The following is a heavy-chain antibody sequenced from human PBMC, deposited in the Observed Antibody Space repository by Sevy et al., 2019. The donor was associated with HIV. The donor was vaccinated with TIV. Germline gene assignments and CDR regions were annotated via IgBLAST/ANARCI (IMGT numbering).Heavy chain of an antibody. D-gene: IGHD3-3*01. J-gene: IGHJ5*02. CDR2: IYYSGST. CDR3: AGGSLYYDFWSGYYKGENWFDP. CDR1: GGSISSGDYY. V-gene: IGHV4-30-4*01. Sequence: SETLSLTCTVSGGSISSGDYYWSWIRQPPGKGLEWTGYIYYSGSTYYNPSLKGRVTISVDTSKNQFSLKLSSVTAADTAVYYCAGGSLYYDFWSGYYKGENWFDPWGQGTLVTVSS.